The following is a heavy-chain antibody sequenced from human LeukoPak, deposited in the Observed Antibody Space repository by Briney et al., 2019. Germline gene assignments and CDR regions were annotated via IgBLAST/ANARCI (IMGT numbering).Heavy chain of an antibody. CDR2: ISGSGGST. Sequence: GGSLRLSCAASGFTFSSYAMSWVCQAPGKGLEWVSAISGSGGSTYYADSVKGRFTISRDNSKNTLYLQMNSLRAEDTAVYYCAKGGVDGDYGNYFDYWGQGTLVTVSS. CDR3: AKGGVDGDYGNYFDY. D-gene: IGHD4-17*01. J-gene: IGHJ4*02. CDR1: GFTFSSYA. V-gene: IGHV3-23*01.